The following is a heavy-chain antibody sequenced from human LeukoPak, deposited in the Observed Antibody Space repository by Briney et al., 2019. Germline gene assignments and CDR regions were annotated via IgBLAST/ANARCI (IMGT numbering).Heavy chain of an antibody. CDR3: ARSYNYRFDY. CDR2: LSSDGRST. Sequence: GGSLRLSCEVSGFTVSSYWMHWVRHGPGKGLEWVARLSSDGRSTNYADFVKVRATISRDNAKNTLFLEMSGLRADDTAVYYCARSYNYRFDYWGQGTLVGVSS. J-gene: IGHJ4*02. CDR1: GFTVSSYW. D-gene: IGHD3-22*01. V-gene: IGHV3-74*01.